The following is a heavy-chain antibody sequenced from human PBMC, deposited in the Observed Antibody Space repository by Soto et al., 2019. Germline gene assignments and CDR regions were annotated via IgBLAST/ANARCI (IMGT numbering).Heavy chain of an antibody. CDR3: APSRGYGPQGMAV. J-gene: IGHJ6*02. CDR1: GFTFSSYA. Sequence: EVQLLESGGGLVQPGGSLRLSCAASGFTFSSYAMSWVRQAPGKGLEWVSAISGSGGSTYYADSVKGRFTISRDNSKNTLDLKMNSLRAEDTAVYYCAPSRGYGPQGMAVWGQGTTVTVSS. CDR2: ISGSGGST. D-gene: IGHD5-18*01. V-gene: IGHV3-23*01.